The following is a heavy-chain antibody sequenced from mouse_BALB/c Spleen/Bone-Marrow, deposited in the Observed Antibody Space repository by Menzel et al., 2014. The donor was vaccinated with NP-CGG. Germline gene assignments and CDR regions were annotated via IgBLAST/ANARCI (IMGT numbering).Heavy chain of an antibody. V-gene: IGHV2-9*02. CDR1: GFSLTSYG. J-gene: IGHJ4*01. CDR3: ARECYGNGYAMDY. D-gene: IGHD2-1*01. CDR2: IWAGGST. Sequence: VQGVESGPGLVAPSQSLSITCTVSGFSLTSYGVHWVRQPPGKGLEWLGVIWAGGSTNYNSALMSRLSISKDNSKSXVILKMNRLQTDDTAMYYCARECYGNGYAMDYWGQGTSVTVSS.